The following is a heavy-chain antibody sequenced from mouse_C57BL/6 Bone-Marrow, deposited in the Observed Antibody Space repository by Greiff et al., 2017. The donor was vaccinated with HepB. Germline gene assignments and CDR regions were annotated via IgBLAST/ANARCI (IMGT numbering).Heavy chain of an antibody. V-gene: IGHV1-5*01. J-gene: IGHJ4*01. CDR3: TESYYYGSTYAMDY. CDR1: GYTFTSYW. CDR2: IYPGNSDT. Sequence: EVQLQQSGTVLARPGASVKMSCKTSGYTFTSYWMHWVKQRPGQGLAWIGAIYPGNSDTSYNQKFKGKAKLTAVTSASTAYMELSSLTNDDSAVYYCTESYYYGSTYAMDYWGQGTSVTVSS. D-gene: IGHD1-1*01.